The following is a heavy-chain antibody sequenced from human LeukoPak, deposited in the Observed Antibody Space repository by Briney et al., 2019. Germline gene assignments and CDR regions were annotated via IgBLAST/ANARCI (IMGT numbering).Heavy chain of an antibody. V-gene: IGHV4-31*03. CDR1: GGSISSGGYY. D-gene: IGHD3-9*01. Sequence: SQTLSLTCTVSGGSISSGGYYWSWIRQHPGKGLEWIGYIYYSGSTYYNPSLKSRVTISVDTSKNQFSLKLSSVTAADTAVYYCARGGDILTGYYRFDYWGQGTLVTVSS. CDR2: IYYSGST. CDR3: ARGGDILTGYYRFDY. J-gene: IGHJ4*02.